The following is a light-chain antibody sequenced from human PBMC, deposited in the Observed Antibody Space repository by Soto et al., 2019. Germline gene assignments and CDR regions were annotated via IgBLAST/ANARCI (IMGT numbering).Light chain of an antibody. CDR3: CSYAGSSTLV. Sequence: QSALTQPASVSGSPGQSITISCTGTSSDVGSYNLVSWYQQHPGKAPKLMIYEVSKRPSGVSNRFSGSKSGKTASLTISGLQAADEADYYCCSYAGSSTLVFGGGTKVTVL. J-gene: IGLJ2*01. V-gene: IGLV2-23*02. CDR1: SSDVGSYNL. CDR2: EVS.